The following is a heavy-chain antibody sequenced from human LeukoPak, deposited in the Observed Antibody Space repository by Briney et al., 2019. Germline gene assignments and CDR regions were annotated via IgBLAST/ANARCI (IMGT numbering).Heavy chain of an antibody. Sequence: GASVKVSCNASGYTFTSYGISWVRQAPGQGLEWMGWISAYNGNTNYAQKLQGRVTMTTDTSTSTAYMELRSLRSDDTAVYYCARDVGGDSSGYYGDAFDIWGQETMVTVSS. CDR2: ISAYNGNT. J-gene: IGHJ3*02. D-gene: IGHD3-22*01. CDR1: GYTFTSYG. CDR3: ARDVGGDSSGYYGDAFDI. V-gene: IGHV1-18*01.